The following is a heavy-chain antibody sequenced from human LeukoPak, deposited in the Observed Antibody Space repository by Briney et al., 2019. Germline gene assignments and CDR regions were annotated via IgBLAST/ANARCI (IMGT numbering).Heavy chain of an antibody. J-gene: IGHJ4*02. D-gene: IGHD6-6*01. V-gene: IGHV3-23*01. CDR3: AKGREQPVLSPPIT. Sequence: GGSLRLSCAASGFTFSSYAMSWVRQAPGKGLEWVSAISGSGGSTYYADSVKGRFTISRDNSKNTLYLQMNSLRAEDTAVYYWAKGREQPVLSPPITRGQGTLVTVSS. CDR1: GFTFSSYA. CDR2: ISGSGGST.